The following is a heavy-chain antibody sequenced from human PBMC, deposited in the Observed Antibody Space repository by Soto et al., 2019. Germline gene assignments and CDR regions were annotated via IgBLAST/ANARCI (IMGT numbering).Heavy chain of an antibody. CDR3: AAEYYYGGSDPRGRID. CDR2: IIPILGIA. J-gene: IGHJ4*02. D-gene: IGHD3-22*01. Sequence: GASVKVSCKASGGTFSSYTISWVRQAPGQGLEWMGRIIPILGIANYAQKFQGRVTITADKSTFTAYMELSSLRSEDTAVYYCAAEYYYGGSDPRGRIDWGQGTLVTVSS. V-gene: IGHV1-69*02. CDR1: GGTFSSYT.